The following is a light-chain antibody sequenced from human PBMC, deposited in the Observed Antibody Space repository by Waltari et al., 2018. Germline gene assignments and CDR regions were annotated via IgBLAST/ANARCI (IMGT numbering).Light chain of an antibody. CDR1: QSVSYTSKNKNY. Sequence: DIVMTQSPESLAVSLGERATINCKSSQSVSYTSKNKNYLAWYQQKQGQPPKLLIYWASTREPGVPYRFSGSGSGTDFTLTISSLQAEDVALYFCQQYYSAPPTFGQGTKVEVK. V-gene: IGKV4-1*01. CDR3: QQYYSAPPT. CDR2: WAS. J-gene: IGKJ1*01.